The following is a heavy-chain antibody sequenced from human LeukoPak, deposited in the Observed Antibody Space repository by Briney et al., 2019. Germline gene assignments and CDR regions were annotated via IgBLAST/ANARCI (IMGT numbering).Heavy chain of an antibody. D-gene: IGHD6-13*01. V-gene: IGHV3-23*01. CDR3: AKGGSSWYYYFDY. J-gene: IGHJ4*02. CDR2: VSGRGDST. CDR1: GFTFNSHT. Sequence: PGGSLRLSCAASGFTFNSHTMSWVRQAPGKGLEWVSSVSGRGDSTYYADSVKGRFTISRDNSKNTLYLQMNSLRAEDTAVYYCAKGGSSWYYYFDYWGQGTLVTVSS.